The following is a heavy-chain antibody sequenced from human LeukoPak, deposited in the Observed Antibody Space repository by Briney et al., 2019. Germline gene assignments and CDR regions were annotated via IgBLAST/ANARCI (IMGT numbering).Heavy chain of an antibody. Sequence: SVKVSCKASGGTFSSYAISWVRQAPGQGLEWMGGIIPIFGTANYAQKFQGRVTITADESTSTAYMELSSLRSEDTAVYYCARATIVVVTHINSYGMDVWGQGTTVTVSS. CDR2: IIPIFGTA. J-gene: IGHJ6*02. CDR1: GGTFSSYA. CDR3: ARATIVVVTHINSYGMDV. D-gene: IGHD3-22*01. V-gene: IGHV1-69*13.